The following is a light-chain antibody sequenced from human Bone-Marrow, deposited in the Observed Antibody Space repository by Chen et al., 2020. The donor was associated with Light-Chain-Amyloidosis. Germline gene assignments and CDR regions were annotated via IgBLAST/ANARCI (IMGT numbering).Light chain of an antibody. J-gene: IGLJ3*02. Sequence: QSALTQPASVSGSPGQSIPISCPGTSSDVGNYKFVSWYQQHPGKAPKLMLVEVSERPSGVSNRFSGSKSGNTASLTISGLQAEDEADYYCCSYAGSPWVFGGGTKLTVL. CDR1: SSDVGNYKF. CDR2: EVS. CDR3: CSYAGSPWV. V-gene: IGLV2-23*02.